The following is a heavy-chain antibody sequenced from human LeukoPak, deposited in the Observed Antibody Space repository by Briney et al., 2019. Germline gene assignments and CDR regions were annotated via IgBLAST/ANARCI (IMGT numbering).Heavy chain of an antibody. Sequence: GGSLRLSCAASGFTFNTYTMNWVRQAPGKGLEWVSSISSSSSYIYYADSVKGRFTISRDNAKNSLYLQMNSLRAEDTAVYYCARDRRSSGWYYFDYWGQGTLVTVSS. J-gene: IGHJ4*02. D-gene: IGHD6-19*01. V-gene: IGHV3-21*01. CDR3: ARDRRSSGWYYFDY. CDR2: ISSSSSYI. CDR1: GFTFNTYT.